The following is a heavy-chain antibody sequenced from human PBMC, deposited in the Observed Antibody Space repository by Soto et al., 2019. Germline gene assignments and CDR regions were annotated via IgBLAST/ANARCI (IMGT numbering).Heavy chain of an antibody. V-gene: IGHV1-18*01. J-gene: IGHJ6*03. D-gene: IGHD3-9*01. CDR3: ARCGYFYFLSSGNYCNDV. Sequence: GASVKVSCKASGYTFTSYGISWVRQAPGQGLEWMGWISAYNGNTNYAQKLQGRVTMTTDTSTSTAYMELRSLRSDDTAVYYCARCGYFYFLSSGNYCNDVWGTGTPATDPS. CDR2: ISAYNGNT. CDR1: GYTFTSYG.